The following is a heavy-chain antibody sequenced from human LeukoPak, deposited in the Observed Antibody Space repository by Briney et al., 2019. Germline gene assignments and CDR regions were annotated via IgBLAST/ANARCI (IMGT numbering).Heavy chain of an antibody. CDR1: GYTFTSYA. CDR3: ARGHPSIPFGLEWPTGTDY. V-gene: IGHV1-3*01. CDR2: INAGNGNT. D-gene: IGHD3-3*01. J-gene: IGHJ4*02. Sequence: ASVKVSCKASGYTFTSYAMHWVRQAPGQRLEWMGWINAGNGNTKYSQKFQGRVTITRDTSASTAYMELSSLRSEDTAVYYCARGHPSIPFGLEWPTGTDYWGQGTLVAVSS.